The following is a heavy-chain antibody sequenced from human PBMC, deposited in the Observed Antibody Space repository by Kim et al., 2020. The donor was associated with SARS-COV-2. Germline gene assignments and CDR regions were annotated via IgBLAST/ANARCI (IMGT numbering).Heavy chain of an antibody. V-gene: IGHV5-10-1*01. CDR1: GYSFTSYW. J-gene: IGHJ6*02. CDR3: ARHGPTTVTTFGWGYYYYGMDV. CDR2: IDPSDSYT. D-gene: IGHD4-17*01. Sequence: GESLKISCKGSGYSFTSYWISWVRQMPGKGLEWMGRIDPSDSYTNYSPSFQGHVTISADKSISTAYLQWSSLKASDTAMYYCARHGPTTVTTFGWGYYYYGMDVWGQGTTVTVSS.